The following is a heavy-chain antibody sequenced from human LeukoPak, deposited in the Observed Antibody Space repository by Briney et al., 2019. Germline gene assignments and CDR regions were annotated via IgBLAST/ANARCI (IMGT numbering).Heavy chain of an antibody. CDR1: GGSVSSSSYY. CDR2: VYYDGGT. J-gene: IGHJ5*01. Sequence: PSETLSLTCTVSGGSVSSSSYYWAWIRQPPGKGLEWIGSVYYDGGTSYSPSLKSRVTVPVDTSRNQFSLRLRSVTAADTAVYYCARIVAVAARFDSWGQGTLVTVSS. D-gene: IGHD2-15*01. CDR3: ARIVAVAARFDS. V-gene: IGHV4-39*07.